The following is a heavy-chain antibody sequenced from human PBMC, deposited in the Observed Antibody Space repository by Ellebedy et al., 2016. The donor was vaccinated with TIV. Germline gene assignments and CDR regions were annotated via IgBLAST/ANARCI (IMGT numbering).Heavy chain of an antibody. Sequence: SVKVSCXASGGTFSSYAISWVRQAPGQGLEWMGGIIPIFGTANYAQKFQGRVTITADESTSTVYMELTSLSSEDTAVYYCAADRGGGRIYDYYGMDVWGQGTTVTVSS. CDR1: GGTFSSYA. D-gene: IGHD2-15*01. J-gene: IGHJ6*02. CDR2: IIPIFGTA. V-gene: IGHV1-69*13. CDR3: AADRGGGRIYDYYGMDV.